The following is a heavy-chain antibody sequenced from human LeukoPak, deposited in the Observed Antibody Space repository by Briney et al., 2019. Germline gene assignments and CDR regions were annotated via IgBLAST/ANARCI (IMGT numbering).Heavy chain of an antibody. V-gene: IGHV4-59*12. D-gene: IGHD6-19*01. Sequence: SETLSLTCTVSGGSISSYYWSWIRQPPGKGLEWIGYIYYSGSTNYNPSLKSRVTISVDTSKNQFSLKLSSVTAADTAVYYCAKEDSSGWYGPYYFDYWGQGTLVTVSS. CDR3: AKEDSSGWYGPYYFDY. CDR2: IYYSGST. J-gene: IGHJ4*02. CDR1: GGSISSYY.